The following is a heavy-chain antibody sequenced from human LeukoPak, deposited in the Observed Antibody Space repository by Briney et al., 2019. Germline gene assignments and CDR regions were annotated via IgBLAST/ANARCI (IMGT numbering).Heavy chain of an antibody. CDR1: GGSISNYY. CDR3: ARRVISEFSIDKGNWLDP. D-gene: IGHD3-3*02. Sequence: PSETLSLTCTVSGGSISNYYWNWIRQSPGKGLEWIGYILSSGSTHHNPSLMSRISLSVDTSKNQFSLKLSSVTAADTAVYYCARRVISEFSIDKGNWLDPWGQGTLVTVSS. V-gene: IGHV4-4*09. J-gene: IGHJ5*02. CDR2: ILSSGST.